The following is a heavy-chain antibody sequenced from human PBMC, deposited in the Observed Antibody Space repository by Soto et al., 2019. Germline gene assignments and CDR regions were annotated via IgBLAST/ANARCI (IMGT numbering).Heavy chain of an antibody. Sequence: GSLRLSCAASGFTFSSDAMTWVRQAPGKGLEWVSALSGSGGSTFYADSVKGRFTISRDNSKNTLYLQVNSLRAEDTAVYYCAKDGKRSNSGLYCYYGMDVWGQGTTVTVSS. V-gene: IGHV3-23*01. CDR2: LSGSGGST. J-gene: IGHJ6*02. CDR3: AKDGKRSNSGLYCYYGMDV. D-gene: IGHD1-26*01. CDR1: GFTFSSDA.